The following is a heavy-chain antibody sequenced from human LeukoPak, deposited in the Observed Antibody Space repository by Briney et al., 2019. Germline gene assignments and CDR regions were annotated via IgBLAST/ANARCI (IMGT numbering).Heavy chain of an antibody. D-gene: IGHD5-18*01. CDR1: GYTFTGYY. CDR2: INPNSGGT. CDR3: ARAQDTAMVTGMDV. V-gene: IGHV1-2*02. Sequence: ASVKVSCKASGYTFTGYYMHWERQAPGQGLEWMGWINPNSGGTNYAQKFQGRVTMTRDTSISTAYMELSRLRSDDTAVYYCARAQDTAMVTGMDVWGQGTTVTVSS. J-gene: IGHJ6*02.